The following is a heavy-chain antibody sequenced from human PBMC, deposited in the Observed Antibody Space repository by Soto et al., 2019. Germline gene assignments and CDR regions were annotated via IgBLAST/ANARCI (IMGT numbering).Heavy chain of an antibody. CDR2: IDYNEINQ. CDR3: ARDFCPVPTCYDL. CDR1: ACTFYSYG. V-gene: IGHV3-33*01. J-gene: IGHJ4*02. Sequence: GVSLRLSCVASACTFYSYGIHWVRQAPGKGLEWVAGIDYNEINQYYIGPVKCRFTISRDQSKNTLYLQMNSLRAEDTAVYYCARDFCPVPTCYDLWGQGXLVTVYS. D-gene: IGHD2-2*01.